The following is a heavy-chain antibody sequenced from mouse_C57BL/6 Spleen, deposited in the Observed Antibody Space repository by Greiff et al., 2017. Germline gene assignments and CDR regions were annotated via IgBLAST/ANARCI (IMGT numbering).Heavy chain of an antibody. CDR3: ARTVTTVYFDY. D-gene: IGHD2-5*01. CDR1: GYSFTGYY. CDR2: INPSTGGT. J-gene: IGHJ2*01. Sequence: VQLQQSGPELVKPGASVKISCKASGYSFTGYYMNWVKQSPEKSLEWIGEINPSTGGTTYNQKFKAKATLTVDKSSSTAYMQLKSLTSEDSAVYYCARTVTTVYFDYWGQGTTLTVSS. V-gene: IGHV1-42*01.